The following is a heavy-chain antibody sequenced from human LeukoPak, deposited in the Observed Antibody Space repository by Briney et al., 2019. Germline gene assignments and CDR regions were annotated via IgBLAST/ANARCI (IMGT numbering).Heavy chain of an antibody. J-gene: IGHJ5*02. V-gene: IGHV4-31*03. CDR2: IYYSGST. CDR3: ASSSIFGVVISNP. D-gene: IGHD3-3*01. CDR1: GGSISSGGYY. Sequence: SQTLSLTCTVSGGSISSGGYYWSWLRQQPGKGLEWIGYIYYSGSTYYNPSLTSRVTISVDTSKNQFSLKLSSVTAADTAVYYCASSSIFGVVISNPWGQGTLVTVSS.